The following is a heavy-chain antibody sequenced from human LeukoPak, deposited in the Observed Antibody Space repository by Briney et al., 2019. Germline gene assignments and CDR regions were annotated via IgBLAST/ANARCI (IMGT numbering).Heavy chain of an antibody. CDR2: VYYSGST. J-gene: IGHJ4*02. CDR3: ASLRRDGYSRYFDY. Sequence: SETLSLTCTVPGGSISSFYWSWIPQRPGKGLEWIGYVYYSGSTDYNPSLKSRVTISGDTSKNQFSLKLSSVTAADTAVYYCASLRRDGYSRYFDYWGQGTLVTVSS. D-gene: IGHD5-24*01. CDR1: GGSISSFY. V-gene: IGHV4-59*01.